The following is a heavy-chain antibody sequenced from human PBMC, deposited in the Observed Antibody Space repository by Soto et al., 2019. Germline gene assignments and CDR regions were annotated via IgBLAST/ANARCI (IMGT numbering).Heavy chain of an antibody. CDR3: AKGPYYDSSGYPYYFDY. CDR1: GFTFSSYG. CDR2: ISYDGSNK. D-gene: IGHD3-22*01. J-gene: IGHJ4*02. Sequence: VGSLRLSCAASGFTFSSYGMHWVRQAPGKGLEWVAVISYDGSNKYYADSVKGRFTISRDNSKNTLYLQMNSLRAEDTAVYYCAKGPYYDSSGYPYYFDYWSQGTLVTVSS. V-gene: IGHV3-30*18.